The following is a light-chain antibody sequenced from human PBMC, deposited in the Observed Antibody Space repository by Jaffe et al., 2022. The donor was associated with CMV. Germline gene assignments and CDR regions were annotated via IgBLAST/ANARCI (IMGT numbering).Light chain of an antibody. CDR3: NSRDNSGNHP. V-gene: IGLV3-19*01. J-gene: IGLJ2*01. CDR1: SLRSYY. CDR2: GKN. Sequence: SSELTQDPAVSVALGQTVRITCQGDSLRSYYASWYQQKPGQAPVLVIYGKNNRPSGIPDRFSGSSSGNTASLTITGAQAEDEADYYCNSRDNSGNHPFGGGTKLTVL.